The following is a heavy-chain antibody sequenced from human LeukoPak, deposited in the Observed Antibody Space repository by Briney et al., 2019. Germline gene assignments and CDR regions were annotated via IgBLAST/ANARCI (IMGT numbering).Heavy chain of an antibody. J-gene: IGHJ6*03. Sequence: PSETLSLTCTVSGASMINTYWTWIRQSPGKGLEWIGFVHYGGGANYNPSLNSRATISLDTTKNRVSLELRSVTEADTAVYYCASAPYHYYMDVWGKGTTVTVSS. D-gene: IGHD3-16*01. CDR2: VHYGGGA. CDR3: ASAPYHYYMDV. V-gene: IGHV4-59*01. CDR1: GASMINTY.